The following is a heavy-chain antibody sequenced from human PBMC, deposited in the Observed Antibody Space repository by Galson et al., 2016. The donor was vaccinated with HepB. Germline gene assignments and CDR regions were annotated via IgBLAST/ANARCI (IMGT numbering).Heavy chain of an antibody. CDR1: GGSFSAYY. J-gene: IGHJ5*02. D-gene: IGHD3-10*01. V-gene: IGHV4-34*01. CDR2: ISDSGSS. Sequence: ETLSLTCAVYGGSFSAYYWSWNRQPPGKGLEWIGQISDSGSSNNNPSLKSRVTILVDASKNQFSLKLSSVTAADTAVYYCASGGGSGSSWFDPWGQGTLVIVSS. CDR3: ASGGGSGSSWFDP.